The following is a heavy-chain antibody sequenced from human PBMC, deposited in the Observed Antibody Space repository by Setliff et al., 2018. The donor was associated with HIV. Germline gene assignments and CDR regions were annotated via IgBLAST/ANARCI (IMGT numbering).Heavy chain of an antibody. D-gene: IGHD3-22*01. CDR1: GFTFSNAW. V-gene: IGHV3-15*07. Sequence: GGSLRLSCAASGFTFSNAWMNWVRQAPGKGLEWVGRIKSKTDGGTADYAAPVRGRFTFSRDDSKNTVYLRMNSLKTEDTAVYYCATAPGYYDSSPFDWWGPGTLVTVSS. CDR3: ATAPGYYDSSPFDW. J-gene: IGHJ4*02. CDR2: IKSKTDGGTA.